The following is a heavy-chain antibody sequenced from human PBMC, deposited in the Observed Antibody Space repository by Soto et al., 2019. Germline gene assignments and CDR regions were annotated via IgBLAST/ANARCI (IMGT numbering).Heavy chain of an antibody. V-gene: IGHV3-74*01. D-gene: IGHD6-13*01. J-gene: IGHJ4*02. CDR3: ARGAGGFDY. Sequence: EVQLVESGGGLVQPGGSLRLSCAASGFTFSTYWMHWVRQAPGKGLVWVSHITSDGTITTYADSVKGRFTISRDNAKNPLSLQMNSLRAEDTAVYYCARGAGGFDYWGQGTLVTVSS. CDR2: ITSDGTIT. CDR1: GFTFSTYW.